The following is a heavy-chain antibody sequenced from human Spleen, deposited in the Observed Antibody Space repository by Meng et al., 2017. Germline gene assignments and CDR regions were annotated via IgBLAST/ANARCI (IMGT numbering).Heavy chain of an antibody. Sequence: QPQLRESGPGLVKPSEALSLTGRVSGGAISTSGYYWGWIRQPPGKGLEWIGSIGHSGFTYYTPSLKSRVTVSIDTSRNQFSLWLTSVTAADTAVYYCVRSSGWVKTGFDPWGQGTLVTVSS. J-gene: IGHJ5*02. CDR2: IGHSGFT. CDR1: GGAISTSGYY. D-gene: IGHD6-19*01. V-gene: IGHV4-39*01. CDR3: VRSSGWVKTGFDP.